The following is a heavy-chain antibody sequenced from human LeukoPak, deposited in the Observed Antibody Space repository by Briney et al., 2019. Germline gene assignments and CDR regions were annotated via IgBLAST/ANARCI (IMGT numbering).Heavy chain of an antibody. CDR2: IYYSGST. Sequence: PSETLSLTCTVSGGSIHSGGFYWRWIRQHPGKGLEWIGYIYYSGSTYYNPSLKSRLTISVDTSKNQFSLKLSSVTAADTAVYYCAREAAVAGTGYWGQGTLVTVSS. J-gene: IGHJ4*02. CDR3: AREAAVAGTGY. V-gene: IGHV4-31*03. CDR1: GGSIHSGGFY. D-gene: IGHD6-19*01.